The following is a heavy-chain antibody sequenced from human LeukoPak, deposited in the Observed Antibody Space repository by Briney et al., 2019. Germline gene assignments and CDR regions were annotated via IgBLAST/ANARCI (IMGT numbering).Heavy chain of an antibody. D-gene: IGHD3-10*01. CDR2: VKSDGSNP. Sequence: QPGGSLRLSCAASRFSFSNYWMHWVRHAPGKGLVWVSRVKSDGSNPSYADSVKGRFTISRDNAENMLYLQMNTLGAEDTAVYYCARDIVSGSGSLDYWGQGTLATVSS. V-gene: IGHV3-74*01. CDR3: ARDIVSGSGSLDY. J-gene: IGHJ4*02. CDR1: RFSFSNYW.